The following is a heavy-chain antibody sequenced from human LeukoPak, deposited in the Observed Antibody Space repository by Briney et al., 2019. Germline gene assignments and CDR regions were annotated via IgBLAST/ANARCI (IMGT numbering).Heavy chain of an antibody. D-gene: IGHD3-3*01. Sequence: GGPVKVSCKASGYTFTRYDINWVRQATGQGLELMGWMNPNSGNTGYAHKFQGRVTITKNTSISTAYMGLSSLRSEDTAVYYCARGKSIFGVVTLDDYWGQGTLVTVSS. CDR3: ARGKSIFGVVTLDDY. V-gene: IGHV1-8*03. CDR2: MNPNSGNT. CDR1: GYTFTRYD. J-gene: IGHJ4*02.